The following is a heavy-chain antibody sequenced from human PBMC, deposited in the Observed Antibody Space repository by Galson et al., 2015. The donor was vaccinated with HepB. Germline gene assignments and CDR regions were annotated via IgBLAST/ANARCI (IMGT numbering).Heavy chain of an antibody. CDR2: IYYNGDT. CDR1: HGSINNYY. V-gene: IGHV4-59*08. Sequence: SETLSLTCSVSHGSINNYYWSWIRQSPGKRPEWIGYIYYNGDTTYNPSLGYRVGMSVDTSINQVSLWLTSVTAADTAVYYCARHPGRGSVGYAFDLWGQGTLVTVSA. J-gene: IGHJ4*02. D-gene: IGHD5-12*01. CDR3: ARHPGRGSVGYAFDL.